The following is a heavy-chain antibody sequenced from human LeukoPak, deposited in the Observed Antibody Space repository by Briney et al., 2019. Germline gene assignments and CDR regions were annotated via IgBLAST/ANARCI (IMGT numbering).Heavy chain of an antibody. D-gene: IGHD2-15*01. CDR2: IYYSGST. Sequence: SETLSLTCTVSGGSISSYYWSWIRQPPGKGLEWIGYIYYSGSTNYNPSLKSRVTISVDTSKNQFSLKLSSVIAADTAVYYCARGVYCSGGSCYSDYPWFDPWGQGTLVTVSS. CDR3: ARGVYCSGGSCYSDYPWFDP. CDR1: GGSISSYY. V-gene: IGHV4-59*01. J-gene: IGHJ5*02.